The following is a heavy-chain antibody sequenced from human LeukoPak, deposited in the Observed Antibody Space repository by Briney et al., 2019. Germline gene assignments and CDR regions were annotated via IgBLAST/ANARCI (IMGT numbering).Heavy chain of an antibody. Sequence: GGSLRLSCAASGFTFRTYGMHWVRQAPVNGLEWAAVIWYDGSNKYYADSVKGRFTISRDNSKNTLYLQMNSLRAEDTAVYYCARGTRYDSSGYYSQDLDYWGQGTLVTVSS. CDR2: IWYDGSNK. D-gene: IGHD3-22*01. J-gene: IGHJ4*02. CDR1: GFTFRTYG. V-gene: IGHV3-33*01. CDR3: ARGTRYDSSGYYSQDLDY.